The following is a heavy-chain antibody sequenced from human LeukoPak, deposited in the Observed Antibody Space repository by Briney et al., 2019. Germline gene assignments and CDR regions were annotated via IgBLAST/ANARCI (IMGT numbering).Heavy chain of an antibody. V-gene: IGHV3-7*01. CDR1: GFTFGNYW. J-gene: IGHJ5*02. D-gene: IGHD3-3*01. CDR2: IRQDGYQ. Sequence: PGGSLRLSCAASGFTFGNYWMNWVRQAPGKGLEWVANIRQDGYQHYVESVKGRFTISRDNAKNSLFLQMNSLRADDTAAYYCARDWSATNGLDLWGQGTLVTVSS. CDR3: ARDWSATNGLDL.